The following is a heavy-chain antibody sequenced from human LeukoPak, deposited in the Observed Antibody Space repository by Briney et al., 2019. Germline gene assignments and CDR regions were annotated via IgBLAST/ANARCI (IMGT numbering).Heavy chain of an antibody. J-gene: IGHJ4*02. CDR1: GGTFSSYA. V-gene: IGHV1-69*05. Sequence: SVKVSCKASGGTFSSYAISWERQAPGQGLEWMGGIIPIFGTANYAQKFQGRVTITTDESTSTAYMELSSLRSEDTAVYYCARSNTYYYDSSGYYADYWGQGTLVTVSS. CDR3: ARSNTYYYDSSGYYADY. D-gene: IGHD3-22*01. CDR2: IIPIFGTA.